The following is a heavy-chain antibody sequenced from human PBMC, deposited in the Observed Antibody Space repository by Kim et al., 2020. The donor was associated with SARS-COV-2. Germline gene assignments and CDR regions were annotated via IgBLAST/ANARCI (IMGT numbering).Heavy chain of an antibody. J-gene: IGHJ4*02. Sequence: GGSLRLSCAASGFTFSSYGMHWVRQAPGKGLEWVAVIWYDGSNKYYADSVKGRFTISRDNSKNTLYLQMNSLRAEDTAVYYCAKDHYWGSDSFDYWGQGTLVTVSS. CDR1: GFTFSSYG. V-gene: IGHV3-33*06. CDR3: AKDHYWGSDSFDY. CDR2: IWYDGSNK. D-gene: IGHD7-27*01.